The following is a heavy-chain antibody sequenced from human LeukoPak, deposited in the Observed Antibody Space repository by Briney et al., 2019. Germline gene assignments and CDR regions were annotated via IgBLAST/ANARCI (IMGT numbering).Heavy chain of an antibody. CDR3: ARDSWDYYDSSGYYYV. CDR2: IKQDGSEK. Sequence: GGSLRLSCAASGFTFSSYWMSWVRQAPGKGLEWVANIKQDGSEKYYVDSVKGRFTISRDNAKNSLYLQMNSLRAEDTAVYYCARDSWDYYDSSGYYYVWGQGTLVTVSS. V-gene: IGHV3-7*01. J-gene: IGHJ4*02. D-gene: IGHD3-22*01. CDR1: GFTFSSYW.